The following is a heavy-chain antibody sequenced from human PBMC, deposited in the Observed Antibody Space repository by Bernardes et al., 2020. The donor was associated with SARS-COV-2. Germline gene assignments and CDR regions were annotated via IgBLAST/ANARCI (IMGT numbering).Heavy chain of an antibody. Sequence: SLRLSCAASGFTFDAYAMHWVLPSPGKGLEWVSGISLNSGSIGYADSVKGRFTISRDNAKNSLYLQMNSLRAEDTALYYCAKDIGSYLDYWGQGTLVTVSS. CDR1: GFTFDAYA. CDR2: ISLNSGSI. D-gene: IGHD1-26*01. CDR3: AKDIGSYLDY. J-gene: IGHJ4*02. V-gene: IGHV3-9*01.